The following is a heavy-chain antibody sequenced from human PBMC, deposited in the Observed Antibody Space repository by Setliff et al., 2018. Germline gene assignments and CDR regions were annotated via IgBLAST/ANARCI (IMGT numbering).Heavy chain of an antibody. J-gene: IGHJ4*02. CDR2: IYSSGST. CDR3: ARESRYYYDNLGTLDY. Sequence: KSSETLSLTCTVSGGSISSGDYYWSWIRQPPGKGLEWIGYIYSSGSTYYNPSLKSRVSISVDTSKNQFSLKLSSVTAADTAVYYCARESRYYYDNLGTLDYWGQGTPVTVSS. CDR1: GGSISSGDYY. V-gene: IGHV4-30-4*08. D-gene: IGHD3-22*01.